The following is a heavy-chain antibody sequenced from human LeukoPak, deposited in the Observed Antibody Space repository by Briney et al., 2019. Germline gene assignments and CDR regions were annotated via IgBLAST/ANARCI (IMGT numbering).Heavy chain of an antibody. J-gene: IGHJ4*02. CDR2: ISGSGGST. D-gene: IGHD6-13*01. Sequence: DPGGSLRLSCAASGFTFSSYWMHWVRQAPGKGLEWVSGISGSGGSTYYADSVKGRFTISRDTSKNTLYLQMNSLRAEDTAIYYCARAGGYITSWYFDHWGQGTLVTVSS. CDR1: GFTFSSYW. CDR3: ARAGGYITSWYFDH. V-gene: IGHV3-23*01.